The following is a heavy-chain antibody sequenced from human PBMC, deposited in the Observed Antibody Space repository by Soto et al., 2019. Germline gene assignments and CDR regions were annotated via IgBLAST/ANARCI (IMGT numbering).Heavy chain of an antibody. CDR2: IWYDGSNK. D-gene: IGHD2-2*01. CDR1: GFTFSSYG. J-gene: IGHJ6*02. V-gene: IGHV3-33*01. Sequence: SGFTFSSYGMHWVRQAPGKGLEWVAVIWYDGSNKYYADSVKGRFTISRDNSKNTLYLQMNSLRAEDTAVYYCARDALGSIVVVPAATYGMDVWGQGTTVPVSS. CDR3: ARDALGSIVVVPAATYGMDV.